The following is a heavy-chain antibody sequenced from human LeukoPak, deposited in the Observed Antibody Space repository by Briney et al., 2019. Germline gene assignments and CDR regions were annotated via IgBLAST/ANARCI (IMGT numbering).Heavy chain of an antibody. D-gene: IGHD2-15*01. CDR2: IKEDGNEK. CDR3: VRDGHQGIFTWC. J-gene: IGHJ4*02. Sequence: TGGALILCCAAPGFTFSSDWMSWVRQAPGKGLEYVANIKEDGNEKYYVDSVKCRFTISRDNTKNSLYLQMNSLRGEDTAVYYCVRDGHQGIFTWCWGQGTLVTVSS. V-gene: IGHV3-7*05. CDR1: GFTFSSDW.